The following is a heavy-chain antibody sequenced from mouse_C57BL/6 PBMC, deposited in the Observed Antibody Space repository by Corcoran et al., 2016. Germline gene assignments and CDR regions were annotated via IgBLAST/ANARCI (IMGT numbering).Heavy chain of an antibody. CDR3: ARHDYWFAY. CDR1: GYTFTDYS. V-gene: IGHV1-26*01. Sequence: EVQLQQSGPELVKPGASVKISCKASGYTFTDYSMNWVKQSHGKSLEWIGDINPNNGGTSYNQKFKGKATLTVVKSSSTAYMELRSLTSEDSAVYYCARHDYWFAYWGQGTLVTVSA. CDR2: INPNNGGT. D-gene: IGHD2-4*01. J-gene: IGHJ3*01.